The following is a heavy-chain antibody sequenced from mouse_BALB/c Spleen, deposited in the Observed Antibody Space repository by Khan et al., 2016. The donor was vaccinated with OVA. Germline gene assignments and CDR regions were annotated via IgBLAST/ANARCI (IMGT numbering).Heavy chain of an antibody. V-gene: IGHV3-2*02. CDR2: ISYSGST. Sequence: EVQLQESGPGLVKPSQSLSLTCTVTGYSITSDYAWNWIRQFPGNKLEWMGYISYSGSTTYNPSLKSRISITRDTSKDQFFLQLKSVTSEDTATHYCASELGRYYAMDYWGQGTSVTVSS. CDR1: GYSITSDYA. J-gene: IGHJ4*01. D-gene: IGHD4-1*01. CDR3: ASELGRYYAMDY.